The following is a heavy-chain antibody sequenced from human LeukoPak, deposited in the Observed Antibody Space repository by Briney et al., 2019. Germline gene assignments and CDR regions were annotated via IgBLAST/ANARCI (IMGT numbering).Heavy chain of an antibody. D-gene: IGHD3-10*02. Sequence: GGALRLFCAASGFTFSSYSMNWVRQAPGKGLEGVSIIYTSGSDICYADSFKGQFTTSRDNANSSLYLQMSSLKAADTAVYYCARIWSGSFDYWGQGHVVIVSA. V-gene: IGHV3-21*01. CDR3: ARIWSGSFDY. J-gene: IGHJ4*02. CDR1: GFTFSSYS. CDR2: IYTSGSDI.